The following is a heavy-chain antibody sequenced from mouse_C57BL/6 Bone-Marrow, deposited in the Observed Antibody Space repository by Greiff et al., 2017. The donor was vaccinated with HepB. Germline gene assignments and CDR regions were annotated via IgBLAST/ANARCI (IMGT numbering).Heavy chain of an antibody. V-gene: IGHV1-81*01. Sequence: VKVVESGAELARPGASVKLSCKASGYTFTSYGISWVKQRTGQGLEWIGEIYPRSGNTYYNEKFKGKATLTADKSSSTAYMELRSLTSEDSAVYFCASETTVVDYWGQGTTLTVSS. CDR3: ASETTVVDY. CDR2: IYPRSGNT. CDR1: GYTFTSYG. D-gene: IGHD1-1*01. J-gene: IGHJ2*01.